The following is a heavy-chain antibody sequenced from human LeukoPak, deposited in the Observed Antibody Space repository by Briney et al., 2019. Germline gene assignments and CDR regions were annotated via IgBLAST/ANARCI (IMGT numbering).Heavy chain of an antibody. CDR3: ARHRALVGANDY. Sequence: GASVKVSCKASGYTFTSYGIGWVRQAPGQGLEWMGWISAYNGNTNYAQKLQGRVTTTTDTSTSTAYMELRSLRSDDTAVYYCARHRALVGANDYWGQGTLVTVSS. CDR1: GYTFTSYG. CDR2: ISAYNGNT. V-gene: IGHV1-18*01. J-gene: IGHJ4*02. D-gene: IGHD1-26*01.